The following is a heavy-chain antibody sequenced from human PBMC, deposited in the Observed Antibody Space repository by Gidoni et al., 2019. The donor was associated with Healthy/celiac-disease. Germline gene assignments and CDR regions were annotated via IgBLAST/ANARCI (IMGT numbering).Heavy chain of an antibody. V-gene: IGHV1-69*02. Sequence: QVQLVQSGAEVKKPGSSVKVSCKASGGTFSSYTISWVRQAPGQGLEWMGRIIPILGIANYAQKFQGRVTITADKSTSTAYMELSSLRSEDTAVYYCATTGYSSSWYASDGMDVWGQGTTVTVSS. CDR2: IIPILGIA. CDR1: GGTFSSYT. D-gene: IGHD6-13*01. CDR3: ATTGYSSSWYASDGMDV. J-gene: IGHJ6*02.